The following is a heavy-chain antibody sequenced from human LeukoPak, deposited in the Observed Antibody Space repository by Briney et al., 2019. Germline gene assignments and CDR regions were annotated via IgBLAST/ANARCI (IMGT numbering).Heavy chain of an antibody. V-gene: IGHV3-23*01. CDR2: ISRAGDRT. Sequence: GSLRLSCVGSGFIFSSYDMGWVRQAPGKGLEWVSSISRAGDRTYYEDSVKGRFTISRDNSRNTMYLQMSSLRAEDTAVYYCARGESFAFDVWGQGTMVTVSS. J-gene: IGHJ3*01. CDR3: ARGESFAFDV. CDR1: GFIFSSYD.